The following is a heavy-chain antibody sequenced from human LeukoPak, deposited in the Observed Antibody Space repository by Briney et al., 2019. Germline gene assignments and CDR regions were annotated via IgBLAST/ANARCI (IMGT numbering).Heavy chain of an antibody. D-gene: IGHD6-13*01. V-gene: IGHV1-18*01. J-gene: IGHJ4*02. Sequence: ASVKVSCRASGYTFTDHGITWVRQDPGRGFEWLGWMSVFNGYTKYAPRFQGRVTMTEDTSTDTAYMELSSLRSEDTAVYYCATSSAGTVPNFDYWGQGTLVTVSS. CDR3: ATSSAGTVPNFDY. CDR1: GYTFTDHG. CDR2: MSVFNGYT.